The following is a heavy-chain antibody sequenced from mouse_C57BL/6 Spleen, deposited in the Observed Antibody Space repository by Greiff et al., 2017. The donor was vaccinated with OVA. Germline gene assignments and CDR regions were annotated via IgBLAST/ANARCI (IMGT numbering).Heavy chain of an antibody. D-gene: IGHD2-1*01. CDR3: ARGPIYYGNPWFAY. CDR2: ISYDGSN. J-gene: IGHJ3*01. CDR1: GYSITSGYY. Sequence: ESGPGLVKPSQSLSLTCSVTGYSITSGYYWNWIRQFPGNKLEWMGYISYDGSNNYNPSLKNRISITRDTSKNQFFLKLNSVTTEDTATYYCARGPIYYGNPWFAYWGQGTLVTVSA. V-gene: IGHV3-6*01.